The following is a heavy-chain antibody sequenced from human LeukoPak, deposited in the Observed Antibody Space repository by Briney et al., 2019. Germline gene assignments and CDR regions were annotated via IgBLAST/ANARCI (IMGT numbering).Heavy chain of an antibody. CDR1: GFTFSSYA. J-gene: IGHJ4*02. CDR2: ISYDGSNK. Sequence: GGSLRLSCAASGFTFSSYAMHWVRQAPGKGLEWVAVISYDGSNKYYADSVKGRFTISRDNSKNTLYLQMNSLRAEDTAVYYCARARESYYYGSGSPTAPYYWGQGTLVTVSS. CDR3: ARARESYYYGSGSPTAPYY. D-gene: IGHD3-10*01. V-gene: IGHV3-30-3*01.